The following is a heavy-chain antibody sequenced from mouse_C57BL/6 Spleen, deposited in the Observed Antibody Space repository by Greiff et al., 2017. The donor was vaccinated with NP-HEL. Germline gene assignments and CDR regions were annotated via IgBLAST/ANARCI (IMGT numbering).Heavy chain of an antibody. J-gene: IGHJ4*01. CDR2: IRNKANGYTT. Sequence: VQLKESGGGLVQPGGSLSLSCAASGFTFTDYYMSWVRQPPGKALEWLGFIRNKANGYTTEYSASVKGRFTISRDNSQSILYLQMNALRAEDSATYYCARYRGLRYAMDYWGQGTSVTVSS. CDR3: ARYRGLRYAMDY. D-gene: IGHD2-4*01. CDR1: GFTFTDYY. V-gene: IGHV7-3*01.